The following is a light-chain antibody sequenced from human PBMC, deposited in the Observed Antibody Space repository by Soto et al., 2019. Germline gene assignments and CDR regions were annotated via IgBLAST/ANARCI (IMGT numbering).Light chain of an antibody. V-gene: IGLV1-40*01. CDR2: GNT. CDR1: SSNIGAGYD. J-gene: IGLJ3*02. Sequence: QSVLTQPPSVSGAPGQRVTISCTGTSSNIGAGYDVHWYQQLPGTAPKLLIYGNTNRPSGVPDRFSGSKSGTSASPTISGLQAEDEAHYYCQSYDTGLSGSGVFGGGTKLTVL. CDR3: QSYDTGLSGSGV.